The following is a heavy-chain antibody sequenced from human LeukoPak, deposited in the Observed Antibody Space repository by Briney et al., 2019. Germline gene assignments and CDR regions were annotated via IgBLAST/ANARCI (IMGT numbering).Heavy chain of an antibody. CDR2: ISGSGGST. D-gene: IGHD3-16*02. CDR3: AKSYDYIWGSYRFNWFDR. V-gene: IGHV3-23*01. CDR1: GFTFSSYG. J-gene: IGHJ5*02. Sequence: PGGTLRLSCAASGFTFSSYGMNWVRQAPGKGLEWVSGISGSGGSTYYADSVKGRFTISRDNSKNTLYLQMNSLRAEDTAVYYCAKSYDYIWGSYRFNWFDRWGQGTLVTVSS.